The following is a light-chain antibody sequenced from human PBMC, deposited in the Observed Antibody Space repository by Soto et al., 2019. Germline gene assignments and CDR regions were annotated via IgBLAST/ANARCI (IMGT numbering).Light chain of an antibody. J-gene: IGKJ1*01. CDR3: QQRSNWWT. CDR2: DAS. V-gene: IGKV3-11*01. Sequence: EILLTQSPATLSLSPGERATLSCRASQSVSSYLAWYQQKPGKAPRLLIYDASNRATGIPARLSGSGSGTDFTLTIRSLEPEDFAVYYCQQRSNWWTFGQGTKVDIK. CDR1: QSVSSY.